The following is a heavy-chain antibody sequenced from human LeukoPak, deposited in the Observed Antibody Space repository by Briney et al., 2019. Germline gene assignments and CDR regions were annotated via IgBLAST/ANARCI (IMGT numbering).Heavy chain of an antibody. Sequence: PGRSLRLSCAASGFAFSSYAMHWVRQAPGKGLEWVAFISYDGSSIYYADSVKGRFTISRDNSKNTLYLQMNSLRAEDTAVYFCARDQPGTYTLSGAWGQRTLVTVSS. J-gene: IGHJ5*02. CDR1: GFAFSSYA. D-gene: IGHD1-14*01. V-gene: IGHV3-30-3*01. CDR3: ARDQPGTYTLSGA. CDR2: ISYDGSSI.